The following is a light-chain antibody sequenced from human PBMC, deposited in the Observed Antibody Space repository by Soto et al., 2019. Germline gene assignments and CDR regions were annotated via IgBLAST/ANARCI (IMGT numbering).Light chain of an antibody. Sequence: DIQMTQSPSSVSASVGDRFTITCRASHSISSWLAWYHQKPGKAPKLLIYNSSSFESGVPSRFSGSGSGTEFTLTISSLQPDDFATYYCQQYNSYWTFGQGTKVDIK. V-gene: IGKV1-5*03. CDR3: QQYNSYWT. CDR2: NSS. CDR1: HSISSW. J-gene: IGKJ1*01.